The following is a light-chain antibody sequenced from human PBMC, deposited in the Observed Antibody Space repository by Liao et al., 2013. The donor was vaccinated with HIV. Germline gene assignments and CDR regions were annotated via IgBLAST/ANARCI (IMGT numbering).Light chain of an antibody. V-gene: IGLV3-9*02. Sequence: SYELIQPPSVSLAPGKTATVACRGNNLGEKSVHWYQQKPGQAPVAIIYQGSRRPSGIPARFSASSFGNTATLTISETQPLDEADYYCQTWDSNSLWVFGGGTKLTVL. CDR3: QTWDSNSLWV. CDR1: NLGEKS. CDR2: QGS. J-gene: IGLJ3*02.